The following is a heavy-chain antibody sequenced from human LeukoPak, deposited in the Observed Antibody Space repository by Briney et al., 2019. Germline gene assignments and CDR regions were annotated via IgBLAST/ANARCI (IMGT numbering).Heavy chain of an antibody. CDR2: IIPILGIA. D-gene: IGHD5-18*01. V-gene: IGHV1-69*04. J-gene: IGHJ4*02. CDR1: GGTFSSYA. CDR3: ARGEIPLWSLLGDY. Sequence: SVKLSCKASGGTFSSYAISWVRQAPGQGLEWMGRIIPILGIANYAQKFQGRVTITADKSTSTAYMELSSLRSEDTAVYYCARGEIPLWSLLGDYWGQGTLVTVSS.